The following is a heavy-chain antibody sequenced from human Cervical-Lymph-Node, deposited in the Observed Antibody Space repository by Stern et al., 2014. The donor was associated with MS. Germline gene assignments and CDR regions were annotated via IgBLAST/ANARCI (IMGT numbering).Heavy chain of an antibody. CDR3: ANNVVATQDFDY. CDR2: ISGSGGST. V-gene: IGHV3-23*01. CDR1: GFTFSSYA. D-gene: IGHD5-12*01. J-gene: IGHJ4*02. Sequence: EVQLLESGGGLAQPGGSLRLSCAASGFTFSSYAMSWVRQAPGKGLEWVSAISGSGGSTYYADSVKGRFTISRDNSKNTLYLQMNSLRAEDTAVYYCANNVVATQDFDYWGQGTLVTVSS.